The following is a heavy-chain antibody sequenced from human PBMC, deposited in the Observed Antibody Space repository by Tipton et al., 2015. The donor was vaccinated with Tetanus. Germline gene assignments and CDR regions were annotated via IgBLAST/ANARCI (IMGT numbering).Heavy chain of an antibody. CDR1: GFSFNNFG. CDR3: ARRGEARANWFDS. Sequence: VQLVQSGGGLVQPGGSLTLSCAGSGFSFNNFGMNWVRQAPGKGLEWVSYISYSSTSKYYADSVKGRFAISRDNAKNSLYLQMNTLRDDDTAVYYCARRGEARANWFDSWGQGTLVTVSS. CDR2: ISYSSTSK. J-gene: IGHJ5*01. D-gene: IGHD2-21*01. V-gene: IGHV3-48*02.